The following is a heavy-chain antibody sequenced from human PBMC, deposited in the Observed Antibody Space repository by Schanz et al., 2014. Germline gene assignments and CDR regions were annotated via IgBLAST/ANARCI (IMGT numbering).Heavy chain of an antibody. CDR2: NDGGVNK. CDR1: GFSVGNKY. D-gene: IGHD2-2*01. Sequence: EVQLVESGGGLVQPGGSLRLSCAASGFSVGNKYMNWVRQAPGKGLEWVSSFNDGGVNKYYADSVKGRFTISSDNSKSTLYLQMSSLRAEDTAVYYCARGGFFDSTSFDSWGQGTLVTVSS. CDR3: ARGGFFDSTSFDS. V-gene: IGHV3-66*01. J-gene: IGHJ4*02.